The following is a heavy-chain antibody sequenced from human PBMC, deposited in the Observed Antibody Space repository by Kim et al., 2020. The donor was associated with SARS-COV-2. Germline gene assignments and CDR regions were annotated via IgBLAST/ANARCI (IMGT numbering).Heavy chain of an antibody. J-gene: IGHJ3*02. Sequence: GGSLRLSCAASGFTFDDYAMHWVRQAPGKGLVWVSGISWNSGSIGYADSVKGRFTISRDNAKNSLYLQMNSLRAEDTALYYCAKASYSGYEAGGAFDIWGQGTMVTVSS. CDR2: ISWNSGSI. CDR1: GFTFDDYA. V-gene: IGHV3-9*01. D-gene: IGHD5-12*01. CDR3: AKASYSGYEAGGAFDI.